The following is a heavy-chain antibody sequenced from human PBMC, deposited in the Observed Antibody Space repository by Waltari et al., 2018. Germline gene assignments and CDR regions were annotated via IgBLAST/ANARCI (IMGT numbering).Heavy chain of an antibody. V-gene: IGHV3-74*03. Sequence: EVQLVESGGGLVQPGGSLRLSCAASGFSFSTYWLNWARQAPGEGLVCLSRINPDGTTIMYPDSVKGRFTTSRENAKNTLYLQMNSLRADDTAVYYCARSGFMDVWGQGTTVTVSS. CDR3: ARSGFMDV. J-gene: IGHJ6*02. CDR1: GFSFSTYW. CDR2: INPDGTTI. D-gene: IGHD3-10*01.